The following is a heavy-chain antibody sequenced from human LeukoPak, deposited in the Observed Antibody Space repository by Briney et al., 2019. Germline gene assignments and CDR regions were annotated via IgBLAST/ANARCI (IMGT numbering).Heavy chain of an antibody. D-gene: IGHD1-14*01. V-gene: IGHV3-66*01. Sequence: GGSLRLSCAASGFTVSTNYMTWVRQAPGKGLEWVSVIYSGGSTYYADSVKGRLTISRDNSKNTLYLQMNSLRAEDTAVYYCARKLHSTTDDYWGQGTLVTVSS. CDR2: IYSGGST. CDR3: ARKLHSTTDDY. J-gene: IGHJ4*02. CDR1: GFTVSTNY.